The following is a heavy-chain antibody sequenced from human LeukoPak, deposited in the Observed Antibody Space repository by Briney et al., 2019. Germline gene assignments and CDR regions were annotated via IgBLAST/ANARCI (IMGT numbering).Heavy chain of an antibody. CDR1: GGSFSGYY. D-gene: IGHD3-3*01. CDR2: INHSGST. J-gene: IGHJ4*02. Sequence: SETLSLTCAVYGGSFSGYYWSWIRQPPGKGLEWIGEINHSGSTNYNPSLKSRVTISVDTSKNQFSLKLSSVTAADTAVYYCASGVYDFWSGYYLGYWGQGTLVTVSS. CDR3: ASGVYDFWSGYYLGY. V-gene: IGHV4-34*01.